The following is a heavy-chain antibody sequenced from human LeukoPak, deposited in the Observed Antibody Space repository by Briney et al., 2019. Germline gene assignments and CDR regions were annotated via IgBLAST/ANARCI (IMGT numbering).Heavy chain of an antibody. CDR1: GFTFSSYW. CDR2: INSEGSST. Sequence: GGSLRLSCTASGFTFSSYWMHWVRQAPGKGLVWVSRINSEGSSTSYADSVKGRFTISRDNAKNTLYLQMNSLRAEDTAVYYCASGWNTVVVPIDFWGQGNQVTVSS. CDR3: ASGWNTVVVPIDF. V-gene: IGHV3-74*01. D-gene: IGHD5-18*01. J-gene: IGHJ4*02.